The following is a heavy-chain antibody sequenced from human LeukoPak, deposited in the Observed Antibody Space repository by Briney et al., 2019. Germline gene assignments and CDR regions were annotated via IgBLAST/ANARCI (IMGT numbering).Heavy chain of an antibody. CDR3: SKGGSSWYNWFDP. V-gene: IGHV4-59*12. Sequence: SETLSLTCTVSGGSISSYYWSWIQQPPGKGLEWIGYIYYSGSTNYNPSLKSRVTMSIDTSKNQFSLNLSSVAAADTAIYYCSKGGSSWYNWFDPWGQGTLVTVSS. D-gene: IGHD6-13*01. J-gene: IGHJ5*02. CDR1: GGSISSYY. CDR2: IYYSGST.